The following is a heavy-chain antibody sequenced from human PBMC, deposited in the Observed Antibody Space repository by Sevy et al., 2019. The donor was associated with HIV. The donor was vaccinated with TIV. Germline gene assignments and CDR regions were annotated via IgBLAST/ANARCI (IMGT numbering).Heavy chain of an antibody. D-gene: IGHD2-2*02. J-gene: IGHJ6*02. CDR2: INHSGST. CDR3: ARATLDCSSTSCYTSRNSYYYYGMDV. CDR1: GGSFSGYY. Sequence: SETLSLTCAVYGGSFSGYYWSWIRQPPGKGLKWIGEINHSGSTNYNPSLKSRVTISVVTSKNQFSLKLSSVTAADTAVYYCARATLDCSSTSCYTSRNSYYYYGMDVWGQGTTVTVSS. V-gene: IGHV4-34*01.